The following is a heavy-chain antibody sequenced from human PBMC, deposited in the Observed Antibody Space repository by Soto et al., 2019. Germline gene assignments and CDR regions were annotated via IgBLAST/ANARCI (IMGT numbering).Heavy chain of an antibody. J-gene: IGHJ4*02. V-gene: IGHV3-23*01. Sequence: GGSLRLSCAASGFTFSSYAMSWVRQAPGKGLEWVSAISGSGGSTYYADSVKGRFTISGDNSKNTLYLQMNSLRAEDTAVYYCAKEYYYGSGSPPSSLDYWGQGTLVTVSS. CDR2: ISGSGGST. D-gene: IGHD3-10*01. CDR3: AKEYYYGSGSPPSSLDY. CDR1: GFTFSSYA.